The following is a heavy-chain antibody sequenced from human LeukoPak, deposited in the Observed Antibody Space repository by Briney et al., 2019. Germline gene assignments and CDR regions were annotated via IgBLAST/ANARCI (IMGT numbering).Heavy chain of an antibody. D-gene: IGHD2-2*01. CDR3: TRKSLSTHAFDI. V-gene: IGHV4-59*01. CDR2: MHPSGDT. J-gene: IGHJ3*02. Sequence: SETLSLTCIVSGGSSNNYYWTWIRQPPGKGLEWIAYMHPSGDTNYNPSLKSRLTISIDTSENHFSLKLTSVTATDTAVYYCTRKSLSTHAFDIWGQGTVVTVSS. CDR1: GGSSNNYY.